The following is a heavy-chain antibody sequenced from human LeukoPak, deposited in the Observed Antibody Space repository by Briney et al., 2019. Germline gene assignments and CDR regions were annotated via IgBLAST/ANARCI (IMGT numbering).Heavy chain of an antibody. CDR2: MYSGGAT. CDR1: GVTVSTSF. Sequence: GGSVRLSRAACGVTVSTSFMMCDRPARGQGLEGVSIMYSGGATDYADSVKGRFTISRDNSKNTLYLQMNSLRAEDTAVYYCARDPSPFYGDYGYWGQGTLVTVSS. J-gene: IGHJ4*02. V-gene: IGHV3-66*01. CDR3: ARDPSPFYGDYGY. D-gene: IGHD4-17*01.